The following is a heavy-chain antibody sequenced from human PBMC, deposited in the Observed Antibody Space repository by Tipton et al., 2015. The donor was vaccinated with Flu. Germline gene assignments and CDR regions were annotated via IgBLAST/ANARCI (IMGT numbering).Heavy chain of an antibody. V-gene: IGHV4-59*01. CDR2: IYYSGST. CDR3: ARTFFDISYAFDI. D-gene: IGHD3-9*01. J-gene: IGHJ3*02. Sequence: LRLSCTVSGGSISSYYWSWIRQPPGKGLEWIGYIYYSGSTNYNPSLKSRVTISVDTSKNQFSLKLSPVTAADTAVYYCARTFFDISYAFDIWGQGTMVTVSS. CDR1: GGSISSYY.